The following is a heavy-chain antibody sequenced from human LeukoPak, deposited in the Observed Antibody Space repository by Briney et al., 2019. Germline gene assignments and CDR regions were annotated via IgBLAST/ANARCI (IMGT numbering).Heavy chain of an antibody. CDR1: GFTFSSYE. Sequence: GGSLRLSCAASGFTFSSYEMNWVRQAPGKGLEWVSYISSSGSTIYYADSVKGRFTISRDNAKNSLFLQMNSLRTEDTAVYYCAKDGDDCIDYWGQGTLVTVSS. CDR3: AKDGDDCIDY. V-gene: IGHV3-48*03. J-gene: IGHJ4*02. CDR2: ISSSGSTI. D-gene: IGHD3-22*01.